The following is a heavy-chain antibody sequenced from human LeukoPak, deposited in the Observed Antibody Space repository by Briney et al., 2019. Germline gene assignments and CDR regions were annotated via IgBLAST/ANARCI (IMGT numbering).Heavy chain of an antibody. CDR3: AREDGSTSSFDY. J-gene: IGHJ4*02. V-gene: IGHV4-59*01. D-gene: IGHD5-24*01. CDR2: IYYSGNT. CDR1: GGSITSYY. Sequence: SETLSLTCTVSGGSITSYYWSWIRQPPGKGLEWMGYIYYSGNTNYNPSLKSRVTISVDTSKNQFSLKLSSVTAADTAVYYCAREDGSTSSFDYWGQGTLVTVSS.